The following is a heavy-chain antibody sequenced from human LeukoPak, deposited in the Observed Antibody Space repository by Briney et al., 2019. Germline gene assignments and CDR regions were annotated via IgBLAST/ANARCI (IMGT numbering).Heavy chain of an antibody. CDR3: AKTADDCSGGSCYFDY. CDR1: GFTFSSYA. J-gene: IGHJ4*02. CDR2: ISGSGGDT. Sequence: PGGSLRLSCAASGFTFSSYAMNWVRQAPGKGLEWVSVISGSGGDTYYADSVKGRFTISRDNSKNTLYLQMNSLRAEDTAVYYCAKTADDCSGGSCYFDYWGQGTLVTVSS. D-gene: IGHD2-15*01. V-gene: IGHV3-23*01.